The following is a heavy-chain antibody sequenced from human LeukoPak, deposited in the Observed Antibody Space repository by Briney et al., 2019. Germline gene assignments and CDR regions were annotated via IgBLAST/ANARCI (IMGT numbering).Heavy chain of an antibody. V-gene: IGHV4-59*12. D-gene: IGHD5-18*01. Sequence: PSETLSLTCAVYGGSFSGYYWSWIRQPPGKGLEWIGYIYYSGSTNYNPSLKSRVTISVDTSKNQFSLKLSSVTAADTAVYYCACSVDTNDYWGQGTLVTVSS. CDR1: GGSFSGYY. CDR2: IYYSGST. CDR3: ACSVDTNDY. J-gene: IGHJ4*02.